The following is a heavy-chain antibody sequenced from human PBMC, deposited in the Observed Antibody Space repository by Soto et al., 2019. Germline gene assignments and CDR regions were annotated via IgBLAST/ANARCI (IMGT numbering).Heavy chain of an antibody. V-gene: IGHV3-23*01. CDR3: ARYIPGVRYYGMDV. CDR2: IGESGTPT. CDR1: GFTFSSYA. J-gene: IGHJ6*02. D-gene: IGHD2-2*01. Sequence: SLRLSCEASGFTFSSYAMKWVRQAPGKGLEWVSLIGESGTPTYYADSVKGRFTISRDNSGNTLFLEMYSLRAEDTAVYYCARYIPGVRYYGMDVWGQGTTVTVSS.